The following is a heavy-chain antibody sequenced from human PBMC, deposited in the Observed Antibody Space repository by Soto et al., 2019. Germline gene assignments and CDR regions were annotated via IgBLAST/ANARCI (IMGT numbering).Heavy chain of an antibody. CDR3: ARVTDSNFPY. V-gene: IGHV1-69*13. Sequence: SVKVSCKASGGTFSSYAISWVRQAPVQVLQWMGGIIPIFGTTNYAQKFQGRVTITADESKSTVYMELRSLRSEDTAVYYCARVTDSNFPYWGQGAMVTVSS. CDR2: IIPIFGTT. J-gene: IGHJ4*02. D-gene: IGHD4-4*01. CDR1: GGTFSSYA.